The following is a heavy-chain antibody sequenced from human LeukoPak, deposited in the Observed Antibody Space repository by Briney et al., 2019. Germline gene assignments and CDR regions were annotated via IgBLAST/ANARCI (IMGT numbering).Heavy chain of an antibody. CDR2: ISYAGGNK. V-gene: IGHV3-30-3*01. J-gene: IGHJ4*02. D-gene: IGHD3-22*01. Sequence: GESLKISCAASGFTFSSYAMHWVRQAPGKGLEWVAVISYAGGNKYYTDSVKGRFTISRDNAKNTLYLQMNTLRAEDTAVYYCARDRYDSSGFGDYFDYWGQGTLVTVSS. CDR3: ARDRYDSSGFGDYFDY. CDR1: GFTFSSYA.